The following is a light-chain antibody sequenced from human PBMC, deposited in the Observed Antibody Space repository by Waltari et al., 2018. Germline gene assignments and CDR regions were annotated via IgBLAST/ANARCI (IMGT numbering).Light chain of an antibody. Sequence: SSELTQDPAVSVALGQTVRITCQGDRLRTYYATWYQQKPGQAPTVVMYGRNKRPSGSPDRFSGSSSGNMASLTITGAQAEDEADYYCNCRDSSGDLHWVFGGGTKVTVL. J-gene: IGLJ3*02. V-gene: IGLV3-19*01. CDR1: RLRTYY. CDR3: NCRDSSGDLHWV. CDR2: GRN.